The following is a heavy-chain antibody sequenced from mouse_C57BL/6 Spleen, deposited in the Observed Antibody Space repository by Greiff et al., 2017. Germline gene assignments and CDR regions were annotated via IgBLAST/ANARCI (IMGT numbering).Heavy chain of an antibody. D-gene: IGHD2-14*01. CDR3: ARDRGTYFDY. V-gene: IGHV3-6*01. Sequence: EVQLQQSGPGLVKPSQSLSLTCSVTGYSITSGYYWNWIRQFPGNKLEWMGYISYDGSNNYNPSLKNRISITRDTSKNQFFLKLNSVTTEDTATYYCARDRGTYFDYGGQGTTLTVSS. CDR2: ISYDGSN. J-gene: IGHJ2*01. CDR1: GYSITSGYY.